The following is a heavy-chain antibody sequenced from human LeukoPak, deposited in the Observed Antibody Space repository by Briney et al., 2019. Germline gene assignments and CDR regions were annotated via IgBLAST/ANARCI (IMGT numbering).Heavy chain of an antibody. D-gene: IGHD3-22*01. CDR2: ISSNGGST. V-gene: IGHV3-64*01. J-gene: IGHJ4*02. CDR3: ARGVQNYYDSSGYHPSYYFDY. Sequence: PGGSLRLSCAASGFTFSSYAMHWVRQAPGKGLEYVSAISSNGGSTYYANSVKGRFTISRDNSKNTLYLQMGSLRAEDMAVYYCARGVQNYYDSSGYHPSYYFDYWGQGTLVTVSS. CDR1: GFTFSSYA.